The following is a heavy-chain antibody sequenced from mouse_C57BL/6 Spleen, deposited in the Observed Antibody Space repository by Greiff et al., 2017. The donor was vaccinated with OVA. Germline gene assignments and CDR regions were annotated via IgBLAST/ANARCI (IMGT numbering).Heavy chain of an antibody. CDR3: ARWGNDYDDYFDY. Sequence: VKLQESGPELVKPGASVKISCKASGYAFSSSWMNWVKQRPGKGLEWIGRIYPGDGDTNYNGKFKGKATLTADKSSSTAYMQLSSLTSEDSAVYFCARWGNDYDDYFDYWGQGTTLTVSS. CDR1: GYAFSSSW. V-gene: IGHV1-82*01. J-gene: IGHJ2*01. D-gene: IGHD2-4*01. CDR2: IYPGDGDT.